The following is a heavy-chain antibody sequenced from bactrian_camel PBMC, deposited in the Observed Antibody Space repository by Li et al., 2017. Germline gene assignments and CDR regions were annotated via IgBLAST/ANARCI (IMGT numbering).Heavy chain of an antibody. CDR1: GYIPSRSC. CDR3: GASAETSYGDSSCPEYRY. Sequence: QLVESGGGSVQAGGSLKLSCSAGGYIPSRSCMGWCRQTPGNEREVVATISDVGPWYAGDVKGRFTFARDNSKTTVYLHMSSLKVEDTAVYYCGASAETSYGDSSCPEYRYSGRGTQVTVS. CDR2: ISDVGP. D-gene: IGHD1*01. J-gene: IGHJ4*01. V-gene: IGHV3S53*01.